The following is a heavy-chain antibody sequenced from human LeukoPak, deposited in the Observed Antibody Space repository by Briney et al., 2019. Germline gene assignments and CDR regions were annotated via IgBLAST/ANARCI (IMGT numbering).Heavy chain of an antibody. Sequence: GGSLRLSCAASGFTFSNYWMSWVRQAPGKGLEWVANIKQDGSEKYYVDSVKGRFTISRDNAKNSLYLQMNSLRAGDTAVYYCARGNDYGAYVDAFDIWGQGTMVTVSS. CDR1: GFTFSNYW. CDR3: ARGNDYGAYVDAFDI. J-gene: IGHJ3*02. D-gene: IGHD4-17*01. V-gene: IGHV3-7*04. CDR2: IKQDGSEK.